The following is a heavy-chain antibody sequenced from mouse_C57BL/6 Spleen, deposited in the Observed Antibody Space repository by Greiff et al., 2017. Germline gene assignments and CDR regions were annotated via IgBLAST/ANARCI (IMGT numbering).Heavy chain of an antibody. CDR3: ARWSSGDYFDY. J-gene: IGHJ2*01. Sequence: VQGVESGAELVKPGASVKISCKASGYAFSSYWMNWVKQRPGKGLEWIGQIYPGDGDTNYNGKFKGKATLTADKSSSTAYMQRSSLTYADSAVYFCARWSSGDYFDYWGQGTTLTVSS. CDR2: IYPGDGDT. D-gene: IGHD3-2*02. V-gene: IGHV1-80*01. CDR1: GYAFSSYW.